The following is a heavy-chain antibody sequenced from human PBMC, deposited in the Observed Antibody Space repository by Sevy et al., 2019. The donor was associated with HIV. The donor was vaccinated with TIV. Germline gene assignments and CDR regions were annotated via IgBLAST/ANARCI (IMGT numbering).Heavy chain of an antibody. Sequence: GGSLRLSCAASGFTFTNHWMHWVRQAPGRGLVWVSRINTDGSSTSYADSVKGRFTISRDNAKNTLFLQMNSLRVEDTAVFYCARGPPHSSGNLYVGDRWGPGALVTVSS. CDR3: ARGPPHSSGNLYVGDR. CDR2: INTDGSST. J-gene: IGHJ4*02. V-gene: IGHV3-74*01. CDR1: GFTFTNHW. D-gene: IGHD3-22*01.